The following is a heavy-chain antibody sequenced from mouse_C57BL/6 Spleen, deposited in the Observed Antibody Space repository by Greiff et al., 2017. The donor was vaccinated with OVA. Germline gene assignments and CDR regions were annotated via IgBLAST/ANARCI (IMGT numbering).Heavy chain of an antibody. D-gene: IGHD1-1*01. Sequence: VQLQQSGAELVKPGASVKISCKASGYAFSSYWMNWVKQRPGKGLELIGQIYPGDGDTNYNGKFKGKATLTADKSSSTAYMQLSSLTSEDSAVYFCARSPLITTVVDYWGQGTTLTVSS. J-gene: IGHJ2*01. CDR2: IYPGDGDT. CDR1: GYAFSSYW. CDR3: ARSPLITTVVDY. V-gene: IGHV1-80*01.